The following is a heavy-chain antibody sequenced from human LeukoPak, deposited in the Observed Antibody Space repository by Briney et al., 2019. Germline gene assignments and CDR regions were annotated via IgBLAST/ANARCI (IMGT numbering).Heavy chain of an antibody. Sequence: SETLSLTCTVSGXSISSTSYYWGWIRQPPGAGLEWIGSVYYSGSTYYNPSLKSRVTISVDTSKNQFSLKLSSVTAADTAVYYCARRYYYDSGSYYIDAFDIWGQGTMVTVSS. CDR1: GXSISSTSYY. CDR2: VYYSGST. J-gene: IGHJ3*02. V-gene: IGHV4-39*01. D-gene: IGHD3-10*01. CDR3: ARRYYYDSGSYYIDAFDI.